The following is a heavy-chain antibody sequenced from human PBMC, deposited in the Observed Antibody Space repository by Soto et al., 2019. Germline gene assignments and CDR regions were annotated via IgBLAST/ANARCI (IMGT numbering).Heavy chain of an antibody. Sequence: ASVKVSCKASGYTFTSYGISWVRQAPGQGLEWMGWISAYNGNTNYAQKLQGRVTMTTDTSTSTAYMELSSLRSEDTAVYYCARAPFITMVRGVISGWFDPWGQGTLVTVSS. CDR1: GYTFTSYG. D-gene: IGHD3-10*01. J-gene: IGHJ5*02. V-gene: IGHV1-18*01. CDR2: ISAYNGNT. CDR3: ARAPFITMVRGVISGWFDP.